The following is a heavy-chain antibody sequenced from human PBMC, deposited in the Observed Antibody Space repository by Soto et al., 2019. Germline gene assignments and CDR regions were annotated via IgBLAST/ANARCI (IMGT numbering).Heavy chain of an antibody. Sequence: QVQLQESGPGLVKPSETLSLSCGVSGGSISQYYWCWIRQPAGKGLEWIGRIYSGGSTNYNPSLQSRVTMSVDTSKNQFSLKLSSVTAADTAVYYCARGPGGFGDFSLDYWGQGTLVTVSS. V-gene: IGHV4-4*07. CDR1: GGSISQYY. D-gene: IGHD3-10*01. CDR2: IYSGGST. J-gene: IGHJ4*02. CDR3: ARGPGGFGDFSLDY.